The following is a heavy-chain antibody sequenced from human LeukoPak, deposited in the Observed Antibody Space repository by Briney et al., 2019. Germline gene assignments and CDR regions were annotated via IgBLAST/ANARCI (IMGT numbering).Heavy chain of an antibody. CDR2: INPSGGST. CDR1: GYTFTSYY. V-gene: IGHV1-46*01. J-gene: IGHJ4*02. CDR3: ARRLAYCGGDCYYDY. Sequence: GASVKVSCKASGYTFTSYYMHWVRQAPGQGLEWMGIINPSGGSTSYAQKFQGRVTMTRDMSTSTVYMELSSLRSEDTAAYYCARRLAYCGGDCYYDYWGQGTLVTVSS. D-gene: IGHD2-21*02.